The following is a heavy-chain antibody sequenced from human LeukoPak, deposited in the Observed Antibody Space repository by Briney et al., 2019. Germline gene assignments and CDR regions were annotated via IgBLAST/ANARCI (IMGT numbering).Heavy chain of an antibody. V-gene: IGHV3-23*01. CDR1: GFTFSSYA. D-gene: IGHD6-19*01. Sequence: PGGSLRLSCAASGFTFSSYAMSWVRQAPGKGLEWVSAISGSGGSTYYADSVKGRFTISRDNSKNTLYLQMNSLRAEDTVVYYCAKGPAPIAVAGTDYWGQGTLVTVSS. CDR2: ISGSGGST. J-gene: IGHJ4*02. CDR3: AKGPAPIAVAGTDY.